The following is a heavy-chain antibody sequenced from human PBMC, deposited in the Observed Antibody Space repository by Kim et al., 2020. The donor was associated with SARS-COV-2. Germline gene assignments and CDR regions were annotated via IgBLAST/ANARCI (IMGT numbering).Heavy chain of an antibody. Sequence: GGSLRLSCAASGFTFSSYWMHWVRQAPGKGLVWVSRVNSDGSDRSYADSVKGRFTISRDNAKNTLHLQMNTLRDEDTAVYYCARGAGEMATISGDYWGQGTLVTVSS. CDR2: VNSDGSDR. CDR3: ARGAGEMATISGDY. D-gene: IGHD5-12*01. V-gene: IGHV3-74*01. J-gene: IGHJ4*02. CDR1: GFTFSSYW.